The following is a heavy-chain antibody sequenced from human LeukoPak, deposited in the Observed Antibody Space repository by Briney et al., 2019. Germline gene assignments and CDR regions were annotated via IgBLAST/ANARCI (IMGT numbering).Heavy chain of an antibody. Sequence: PGGSLRLSCAASGFTFSSYAMHWVRQAPGKGLEWVAVISYDGSNKYYADSVKGRFTISRDNSKNTLYLQMNSLRAEDTAVYYCARGTIFGVVINYYYYYGMDVWGQGTTVTVSS. CDR2: ISYDGSNK. CDR3: ARGTIFGVVINYYYYYGMDV. V-gene: IGHV3-30-3*01. CDR1: GFTFSSYA. D-gene: IGHD3-3*01. J-gene: IGHJ6*02.